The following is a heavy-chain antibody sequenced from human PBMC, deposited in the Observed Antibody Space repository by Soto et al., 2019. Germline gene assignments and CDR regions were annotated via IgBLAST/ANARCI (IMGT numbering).Heavy chain of an antibody. CDR3: AREDGGIPFYS. CDR1: GFIFSEYA. J-gene: IGHJ4*02. Sequence: EVHVLESGGSLVQPGGSLRLSCVASGFIFSEYAMNWIRQAPGKGLEWVAGIIKSGGETYYTESVKGRFTVSRDNSKNMLYLEMESLRADDTALYYCAREDGGIPFYSWGQGTLVTVSS. V-gene: IGHV3-23*01. D-gene: IGHD1-26*01. CDR2: IIKSGGET.